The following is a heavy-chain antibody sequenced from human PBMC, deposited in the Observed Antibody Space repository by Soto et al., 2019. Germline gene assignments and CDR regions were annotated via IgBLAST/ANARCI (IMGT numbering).Heavy chain of an antibody. CDR3: AAGCALPGYY. CDR1: GVSISSGGFS. CDR2: IYLSGST. V-gene: IGHV4-30-2*01. J-gene: IGHJ4*02. Sequence: QLQLQESGSGLVKPSLTLSLTCAVSGVSISSGGFSWSWVRQPPGKVLEWIGYIYLSGSTYYTPCLKSRVTRPVDSPYDQFSRTLSSGTAADPDVYCFAAGCALPGYYWVPATPVIVSS. D-gene: IGHD2-2*01.